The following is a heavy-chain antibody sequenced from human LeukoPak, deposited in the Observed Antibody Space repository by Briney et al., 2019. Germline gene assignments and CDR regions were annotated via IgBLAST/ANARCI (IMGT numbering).Heavy chain of an antibody. CDR1: GGSISSGSYY. J-gene: IGHJ3*02. D-gene: IGHD6-13*01. V-gene: IGHV4-61*02. CDR2: IYTSGST. CDR3: ARVHSSSWDEYAFDI. Sequence: SETLSLTCTVSGGSISSGSYYWSWIRQPAGKGLEWIGRIYTSGSTNYNPSLKSRVTISVDTSKNQFSLKLSSVTAADTAVYYCARVHSSSWDEYAFDIWGQGTMVTVSS.